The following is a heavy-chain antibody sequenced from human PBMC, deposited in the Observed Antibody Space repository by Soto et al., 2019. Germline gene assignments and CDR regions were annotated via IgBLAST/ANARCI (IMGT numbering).Heavy chain of an antibody. CDR2: IIPIFGTA. V-gene: IGHV1-69*01. CDR1: GGTFSSYA. D-gene: IGHD6-19*01. J-gene: IGHJ6*02. CDR3: ARESIAVAGTSYYYGMDV. Sequence: QVQLVQSGAEVKKPGSSVKVSCKASGGTFSSYAISWVRQAPGQGLEWMGGIIPIFGTANYAQKFQGRVTITADESTSTAYMELSSLRSEDTAVYYWARESIAVAGTSYYYGMDVWGQGTTVTVSS.